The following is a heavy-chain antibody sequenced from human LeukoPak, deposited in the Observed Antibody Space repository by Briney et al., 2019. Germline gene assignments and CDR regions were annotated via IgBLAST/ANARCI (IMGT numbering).Heavy chain of an antibody. CDR1: GGSISSSSYY. CDR3: ARVITQWELRSYFDY. V-gene: IGHV4-39*07. Sequence: PSETLSLTCTVSGGSISSSSYYWGWIRQPPGKGLEWIGSIYYSGSTYYNPSLKSRVTISVDTSKNQFSLKLSSVTAADTAVYYCARVITQWELRSYFDYWGQGTLVTVSS. J-gene: IGHJ4*02. CDR2: IYYSGST. D-gene: IGHD1-26*01.